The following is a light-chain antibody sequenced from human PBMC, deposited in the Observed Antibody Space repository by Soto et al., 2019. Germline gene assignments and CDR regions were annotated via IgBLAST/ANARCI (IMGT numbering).Light chain of an antibody. J-gene: IGKJ1*01. CDR3: QNYDNWPPRT. V-gene: IGKV3-15*01. CDR2: GAS. Sequence: EIVMTQSPATLSVSPGERATLSCRASQSISTNLAWYQQRPGQAPRLLIYGASTRATGISVRFSGSGSGTEFTLTISRLQSEDFAVYYCQNYDNWPPRTFGQGTKVDIK. CDR1: QSISTN.